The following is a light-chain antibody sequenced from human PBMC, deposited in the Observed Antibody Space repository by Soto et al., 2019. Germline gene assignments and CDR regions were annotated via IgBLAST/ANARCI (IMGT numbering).Light chain of an antibody. CDR2: EVS. CDR3: SSYTSSSTRV. CDR1: SSDVGGYNY. Sequence: QSALTQPASVSGSPGQSITTSCTGTSSDVGGYNYVSWYQQHPGKAPKLMIYEVSNRPSGVSNRFSGSKSGNTASLTISGLQAEDVADYYCSSYTSSSTRVFGGGTKLTVL. J-gene: IGLJ3*02. V-gene: IGLV2-14*01.